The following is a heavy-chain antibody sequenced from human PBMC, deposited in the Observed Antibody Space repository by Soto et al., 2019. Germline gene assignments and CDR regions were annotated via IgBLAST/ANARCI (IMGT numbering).Heavy chain of an antibody. D-gene: IGHD3-3*01. CDR1: GASISSGGYS. J-gene: IGHJ6*02. CDR3: ARYYDFWSGYLGSYYYYGMDV. V-gene: IGHV4-30-2*01. Sequence: SETLSLTCAVSGASISSGGYSWSWIRQPPGKGLEWIGYIYHSGSTYYNPSLKSRVTISVDRSKNQFSLKLSSVTAADTAVYYCARYYDFWSGYLGSYYYYGMDVWGQGTTVT. CDR2: IYHSGST.